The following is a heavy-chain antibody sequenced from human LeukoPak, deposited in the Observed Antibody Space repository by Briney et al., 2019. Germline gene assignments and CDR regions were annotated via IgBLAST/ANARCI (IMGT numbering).Heavy chain of an antibody. V-gene: IGHV1-69*01. CDR1: GGTFSSYA. D-gene: IGHD6-19*01. CDR2: IIPIFGTA. CDR3: ARTSPYSSGWYNWFDP. J-gene: IGHJ5*02. Sequence: SVKVSCKASGGTFSSYAISWVRQAPGQGLEWMGGIIPIFGTANYAQKFQGRVTITADESTSTAYMELSSLRSEDTAVYYCARTSPYSSGWYNWFDPWGQGTLVTVSS.